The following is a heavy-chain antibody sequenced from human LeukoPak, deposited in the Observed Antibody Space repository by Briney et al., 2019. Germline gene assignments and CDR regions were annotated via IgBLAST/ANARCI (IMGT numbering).Heavy chain of an antibody. CDR3: AREVWGGLRSTQYGMDV. Sequence: PSGTLSLTCTVSGGSISSGDYYWSWIRQPPGKGLEWIGYVYYSGSTYYNPSLKSRVTISVDTSKNQFSLKLSSVTAADTAVYYCAREVWGGLRSTQYGMDVWGQGTTVTVSS. J-gene: IGHJ6*02. D-gene: IGHD4-17*01. CDR2: VYYSGST. V-gene: IGHV4-30-4*01. CDR1: GGSISSGDYY.